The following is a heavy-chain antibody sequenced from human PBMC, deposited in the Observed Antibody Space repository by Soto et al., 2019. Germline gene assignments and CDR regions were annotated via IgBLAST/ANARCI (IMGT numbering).Heavy chain of an antibody. CDR1: GFAFSSYG. CDR2: ISYDGSNK. D-gene: IGHD2-21*01. J-gene: IGHJ6*03. CDR3: AKDPWEAQTTPTYFYYYLDV. V-gene: IGHV3-30*18. Sequence: QVQLVESGGGVVQPGRSLRLSCAASGFAFSSYGMHWVRQAPGKGLEGVAVISYDGSNKFYADSVKGRFTISRDNSKNTLYLQMNSLRVEDTAVFYWAKDPWEAQTTPTYFYYYLDVWGKGTAVTVSS.